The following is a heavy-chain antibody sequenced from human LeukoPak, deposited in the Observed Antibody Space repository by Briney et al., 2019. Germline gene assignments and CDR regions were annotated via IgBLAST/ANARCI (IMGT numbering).Heavy chain of an antibody. Sequence: GASVKVSCKASGYTFTGYYMHWVRQAPGQGLEWMGWINPNSGGTNYAQKFQGRVTMTRVTSISTAYMELSRLRSDDTAVYYCARIYSGSYSTDDYWGQGTLVTVSS. J-gene: IGHJ4*02. CDR1: GYTFTGYY. CDR3: ARIYSGSYSTDDY. V-gene: IGHV1-2*02. D-gene: IGHD1-26*01. CDR2: INPNSGGT.